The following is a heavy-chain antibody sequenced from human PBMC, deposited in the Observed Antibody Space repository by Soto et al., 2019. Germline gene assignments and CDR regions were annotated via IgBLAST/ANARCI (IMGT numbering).Heavy chain of an antibody. J-gene: IGHJ5*02. CDR1: GGSISSGGYS. CDR3: ARGDFYYDTSGYPTNCFDP. V-gene: IGHV4-30-2*01. CDR2: MYHSGDT. D-gene: IGHD3-22*01. Sequence: QLQLQESGSGLVKPSQTLSLTCAVSGGSISSGGYSWSWIRQPPGKGLEWIGYMYHSGDTYYNPSLKSRVTISVDRSKNQFSLKLSSVTAADTAVYYCARGDFYYDTSGYPTNCFDPWGQGTLVTVSS.